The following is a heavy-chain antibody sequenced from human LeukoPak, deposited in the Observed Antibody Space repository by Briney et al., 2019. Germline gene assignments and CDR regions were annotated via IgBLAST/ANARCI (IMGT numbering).Heavy chain of an antibody. V-gene: IGHV4-59*01. CDR2: IYYSGST. J-gene: IGHJ4*02. CDR3: ARQYSSALGSDFDY. Sequence: PSETLSLTCTVSGGSISSYYWSWIRQPPGRGLEWIGYIYYSGSTNYNPSLKSRVTISVDTSKNQFSLKLSSVTAADTAVYYCARQYSSALGSDFDYWGQGTLVTASS. D-gene: IGHD6-25*01. CDR1: GGSISSYY.